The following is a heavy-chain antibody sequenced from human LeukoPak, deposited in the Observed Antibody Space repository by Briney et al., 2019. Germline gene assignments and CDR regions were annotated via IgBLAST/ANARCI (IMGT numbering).Heavy chain of an antibody. CDR1: GFTFSSYS. J-gene: IGHJ4*02. CDR3: AIDLVGASTVSLFPPD. D-gene: IGHD1-26*01. Sequence: PGGSLRLSCAASGFTFSSYSTNWVRQAPGKGLEWVSSISSRSSYIYDADSVKGRFTISRDNAKNSLYLQMNSLRVEDTAVYYCAIDLVGASTVSLFPPDWGQGTLVTVSS. CDR2: ISSRSSYI. V-gene: IGHV3-21*01.